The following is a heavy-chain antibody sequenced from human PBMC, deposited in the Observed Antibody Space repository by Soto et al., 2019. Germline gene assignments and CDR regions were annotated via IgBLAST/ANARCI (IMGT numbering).Heavy chain of an antibody. V-gene: IGHV3-11*06. CDR1: GFTFSDYY. Sequence: GGSLRLSCAASGFTFSDYYMSWIRQAPGKGLEWVSYISCSSSYTNYADSVKGRFTISRDNTKNSLYLQMNSLRAEDTAVYYCSKGTYHDSSGYYWSFDLWGRGTLVTVSS. D-gene: IGHD3-22*01. CDR3: SKGTYHDSSGYYWSFDL. J-gene: IGHJ2*01. CDR2: ISCSSSYT.